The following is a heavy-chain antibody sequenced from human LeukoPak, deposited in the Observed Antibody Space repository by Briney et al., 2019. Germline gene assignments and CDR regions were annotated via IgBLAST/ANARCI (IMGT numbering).Heavy chain of an antibody. CDR3: ARVGDHYHWYLDV. J-gene: IGHJ2*01. CDR2: FYSGGST. Sequence: GGSLRLSCEVSGFIVSTNYMNWVRQAPGKGLEWVSIFYSGGSTYSADSVKGRFPVSRDSSKNTLYLHMNSLRAEDTAVYYCARVGDHYHWYLDVWGRGTLVTASS. D-gene: IGHD3-10*01. V-gene: IGHV3-53*01. CDR1: GFIVSTNY.